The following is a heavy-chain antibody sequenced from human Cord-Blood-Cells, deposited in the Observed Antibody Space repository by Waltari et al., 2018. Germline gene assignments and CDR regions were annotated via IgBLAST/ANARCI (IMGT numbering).Heavy chain of an antibody. D-gene: IGHD3-10*01. Sequence: QVQLVQSGAEVKKPGSSVKVSCKASGGTFSSYAISWVRQAPGQGLAWMGGIIPIFGTANYAQKFQGRVTIPADESTSTAYMELSSLRSEDTAVYYCARYQFGELLSRYFDLWGRGTLVTVSS. CDR3: ARYQFGELLSRYFDL. CDR2: IIPIFGTA. CDR1: GGTFSSYA. V-gene: IGHV1-69*01. J-gene: IGHJ2*01.